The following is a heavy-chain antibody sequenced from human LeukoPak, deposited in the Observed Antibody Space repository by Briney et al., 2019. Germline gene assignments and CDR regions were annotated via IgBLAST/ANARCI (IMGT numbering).Heavy chain of an antibody. CDR1: GFTFSSYG. CDR2: IRYDGSNK. CDR3: ARDATYYYGSGSAD. J-gene: IGHJ4*02. Sequence: GGSLRLSCAASGFTFSSYGMHWVRQAPGKGLEWVAFIRYDGSNKYYADSVKGRFTISRDNSKNTLYLQMNSLRAEDTAVYYCARDATYYYGSGSADWGQGTLVTVSS. V-gene: IGHV3-30*02. D-gene: IGHD3-10*01.